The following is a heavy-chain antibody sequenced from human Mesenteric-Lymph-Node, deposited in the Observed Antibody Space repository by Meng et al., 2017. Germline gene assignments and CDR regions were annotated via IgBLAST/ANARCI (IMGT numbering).Heavy chain of an antibody. CDR3: ARGRREHIVVVVAATFFDY. D-gene: IGHD2-15*01. Sequence: SETLSLTCTVSGASISSSSFFWGWIRQPPGKGLEWIGSIYFNGATYYNPSLESRVTISVDTSKNQFSLNLSSATAADTAVYYCARGRREHIVVVVAATFFDYWGQGTLVTVSS. CDR2: IYFNGAT. CDR1: GASISSSSFF. V-gene: IGHV4-39*07. J-gene: IGHJ4*02.